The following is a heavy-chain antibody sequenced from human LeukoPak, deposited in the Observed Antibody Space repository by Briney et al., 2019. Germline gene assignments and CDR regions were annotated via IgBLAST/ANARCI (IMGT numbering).Heavy chain of an antibody. CDR2: IYYSGST. CDR3: ARGITTVVPNLDY. Sequence: KPSETLSLTCTVSGGSISSSSYYWGWIRQPPGKGLEWIGSIYYSGSTYCNPSLKSRVTISVDTSKNQFSLKLSSVTAADTAVYYCARGITTVVPNLDYWGQRTLVTVSS. V-gene: IGHV4-39*07. J-gene: IGHJ4*02. D-gene: IGHD4-23*01. CDR1: GGSISSSSYY.